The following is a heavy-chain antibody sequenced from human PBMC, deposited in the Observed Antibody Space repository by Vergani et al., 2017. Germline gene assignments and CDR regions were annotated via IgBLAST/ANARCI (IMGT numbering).Heavy chain of an antibody. D-gene: IGHD6-13*01. J-gene: IGHJ3*02. V-gene: IGHV3-66*01. CDR1: GFTVSSNY. CDR2: IYSGGST. Sequence: VQLVESGGGLVQPGGSLRLSCAASGFTVSSNYMSWVRQAPGKGLEWVSVIYSGGSTYYADSVKGRFTISRDNSKNTLYLQMNSLRAEDTAVYYCARERTYSSSWYTNDAFDIWGQGTMVTVSS. CDR3: ARERTYSSSWYTNDAFDI.